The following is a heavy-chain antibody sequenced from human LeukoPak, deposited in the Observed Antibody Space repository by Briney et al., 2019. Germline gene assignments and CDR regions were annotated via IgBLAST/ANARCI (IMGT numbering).Heavy chain of an antibody. CDR2: IYDSGST. Sequence: SQTLSLTCTVSGGSISRYYWSWIRQPPGKGLEWIGYIYDSGSTKYSPSLQSRVTMSVDTSRNQFSLKLSSVTAADTAVYYCARYGGGVLWYFDYWGQGTLVTVPS. V-gene: IGHV4-59*08. CDR1: GGSISRYY. CDR3: ARYGGGVLWYFDY. D-gene: IGHD3-10*01. J-gene: IGHJ4*02.